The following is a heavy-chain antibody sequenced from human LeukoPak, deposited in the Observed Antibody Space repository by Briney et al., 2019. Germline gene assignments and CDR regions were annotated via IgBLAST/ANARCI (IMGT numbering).Heavy chain of an antibody. CDR3: ARCTITPYYFDY. CDR1: GGSISSDSYY. V-gene: IGHV4-61*02. J-gene: IGHJ4*02. D-gene: IGHD5-12*01. Sequence: SETLSLTCTVSGGSISSDSYYWSWIRQPAGKGLEWIGRIYTSGSTNYSPSLKSRVTISVDTSKNQFSLKLSSVTAADTAVYYCARCTITPYYFDYWGQGTLVTVSS. CDR2: IYTSGST.